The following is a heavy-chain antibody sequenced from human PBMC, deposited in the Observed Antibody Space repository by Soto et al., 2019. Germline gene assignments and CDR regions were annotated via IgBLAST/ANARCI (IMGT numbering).Heavy chain of an antibody. CDR1: GYTFTSYY. Sequence: ASVKVSCKASGYTFTSYYIHWVRQAPGQGLEWMGIISANNGNTNYAQKFQGRVTMTTDTSTSTAYMELSSLRSEDTAVYYCAREDYDPLRVFGMDVWGQGTTVTVSS. CDR3: AREDYDPLRVFGMDV. D-gene: IGHD4-17*01. V-gene: IGHV1-46*01. J-gene: IGHJ6*02. CDR2: ISANNGNT.